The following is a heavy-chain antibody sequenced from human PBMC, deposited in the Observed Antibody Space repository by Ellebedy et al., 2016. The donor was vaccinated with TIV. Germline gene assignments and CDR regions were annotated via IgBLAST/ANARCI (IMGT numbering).Heavy chain of an antibody. CDR3: AILYREVGEPRYYYYYYGMDV. CDR1: SYTFTSYG. CDR2: ISAYNGNT. J-gene: IGHJ6*02. Sequence: ASVKVSXKASSYTFTSYGISWVRQAPGQGLEWMGWISAYNGNTNYAQKFQGRVTMTRDTSISTAYMELSRLRSDDTAVYYCAILYREVGEPRYYYYYYGMDVWGQGTTVTVSS. D-gene: IGHD1-14*01. V-gene: IGHV1-18*04.